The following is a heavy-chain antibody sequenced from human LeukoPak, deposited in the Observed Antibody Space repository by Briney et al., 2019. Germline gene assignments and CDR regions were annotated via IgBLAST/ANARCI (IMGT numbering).Heavy chain of an antibody. J-gene: IGHJ5*02. CDR3: ARQVASGFDP. V-gene: IGHV3-48*03. CDR2: VSSSGTTI. Sequence: GGSQRLSCAASGFTFSSYEMNWVRQAPGKGLEWVSYVSSSGTTIYYADSVKGRFTVSRDNAKNSLYLQMNSLRAEDTALYYCARQVASGFDPWGQGTLVTVSS. CDR1: GFTFSSYE.